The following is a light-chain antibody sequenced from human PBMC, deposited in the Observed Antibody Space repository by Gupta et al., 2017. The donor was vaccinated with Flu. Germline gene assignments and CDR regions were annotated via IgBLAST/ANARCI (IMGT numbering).Light chain of an antibody. CDR1: QSITSW. V-gene: IGKV1-5*03. Sequence: DIQMTQSPSTLSASVGDRVTITCRASQSITSWLAWYQQRPGKAPKLLIYKASSLESGVPSRFSGSGSGTEFTLTISSLQPDDFATYYCQHENSYFSTFGQGTKVEIK. J-gene: IGKJ1*01. CDR3: QHENSYFST. CDR2: KAS.